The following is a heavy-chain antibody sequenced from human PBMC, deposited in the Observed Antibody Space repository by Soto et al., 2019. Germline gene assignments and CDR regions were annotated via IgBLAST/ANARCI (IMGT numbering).Heavy chain of an antibody. D-gene: IGHD3-22*01. CDR3: ARYYYDSSGYSPL. CDR1: GFTFSSYG. Sequence: QVQLVESGGGVVQPGRSLRLSCAASGFTFSSYGMHWVRQAPGKGLEWVAVIWSDGSNKYYADSVKGRFTISRDNSKNTLYLQMNSLRAEDTAVYYCARYYYDSSGYSPLWGQGTLVTVSS. J-gene: IGHJ4*02. V-gene: IGHV3-33*01. CDR2: IWSDGSNK.